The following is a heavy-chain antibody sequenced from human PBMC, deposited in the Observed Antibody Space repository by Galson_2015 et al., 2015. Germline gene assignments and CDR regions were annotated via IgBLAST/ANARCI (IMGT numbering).Heavy chain of an antibody. CDR2: ISYDGSNK. CDR1: GFTFSDYY. D-gene: IGHD6-13*01. CDR3: AREPIAAAGTGYYYYYMDV. Sequence: SLRLSCAASGFTFSDYYMSWIRQAPGKGLEWVAVISYDGSNKYYADSVKGRFTISRDNSKNTLYLQMNSLRAEDTAVYYCAREPIAAAGTGYYYYYMDVWGKGTTVTVSS. J-gene: IGHJ6*03. V-gene: IGHV3-30-3*01.